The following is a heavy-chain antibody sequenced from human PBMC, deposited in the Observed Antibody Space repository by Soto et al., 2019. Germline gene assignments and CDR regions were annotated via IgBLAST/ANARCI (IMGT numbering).Heavy chain of an antibody. CDR2: LSWNSDSL. CDR3: AKDLALFSNVEDSPAFDS. Sequence: PGGSLRLSCAASGFSFDEYAMHWVRQAPGKGLEWVAGLSWNSDSLDYADSVKGRFTISRDHAKNSLYLQMKSLRAEDTALYYCAKDLALFSNVEDSPAFDSWGQGTLVTVSS. J-gene: IGHJ4*02. D-gene: IGHD4-4*01. V-gene: IGHV3-9*01. CDR1: GFSFDEYA.